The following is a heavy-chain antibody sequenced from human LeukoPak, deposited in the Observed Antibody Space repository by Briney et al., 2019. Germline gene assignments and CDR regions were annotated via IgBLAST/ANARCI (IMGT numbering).Heavy chain of an antibody. CDR2: IKSKTDGGTT. J-gene: IGHJ4*02. D-gene: IGHD3-10*01. Sequence: PGGSLRLSCAASGFTFSNAWMSWVRQAPGKGLEWVGRIKSKTDGGTTDYAAPVKGRFTISRDDSKNTLYLQMNSLKSEDTAVYYCTSERFGELFPDYWGQGTLVIVSS. CDR1: GFTFSNAW. V-gene: IGHV3-15*01. CDR3: TSERFGELFPDY.